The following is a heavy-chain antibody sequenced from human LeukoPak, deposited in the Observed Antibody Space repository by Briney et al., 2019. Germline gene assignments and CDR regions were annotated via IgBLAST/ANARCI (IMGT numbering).Heavy chain of an antibody. D-gene: IGHD3-10*01. J-gene: IGHJ6*02. V-gene: IGHV4-39*01. CDR2: ISDSGST. CDR3: ARQDIWFGELVV. CDR1: GGSISRSSYN. Sequence: SETLSLTCIVSGGSISRSSYNWRWLRRPPGKGLEWIGTISDSGSTYYSPSLKSRVTISVDTSKNQFSLKLRFVTAADTAVYYCARQDIWFGELVVWGQGTTVTVSS.